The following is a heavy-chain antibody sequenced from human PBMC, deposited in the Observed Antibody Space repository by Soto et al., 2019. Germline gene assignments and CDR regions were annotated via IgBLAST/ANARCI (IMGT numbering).Heavy chain of an antibody. D-gene: IGHD2-15*01. CDR3: AGQRLDLRGDYYYGLDV. Sequence: PGESLKISCKGSGYKFTSYWISWVRQMPGKGLEWMGRIDPGDSYPSYSPSFQGHVTISADTSISTAYLQWSSLKASDTAIYYCAGQRLDLRGDYYYGLDVWGQGPTVSVSS. J-gene: IGHJ6*02. CDR1: GYKFTSYW. V-gene: IGHV5-10-1*01. CDR2: IDPGDSYP.